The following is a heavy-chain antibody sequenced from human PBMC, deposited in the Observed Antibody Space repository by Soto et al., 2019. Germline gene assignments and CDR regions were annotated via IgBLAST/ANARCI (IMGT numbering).Heavy chain of an antibody. CDR3: ARAVHQAVATWWFDP. J-gene: IGHJ5*02. CDR2: IYYSGST. CDR1: GGSISSSSYY. Sequence: SETLSLTCTVSGGSISSSSYYWGGIRQPPGKGLEWIGSIYYSGSTYYNPSLKSRVTISVDTSKNQFSLKLSSVTAADTAVYYCARAVHQAVATWWFDPWGQGTLVT. D-gene: IGHD6-19*01. V-gene: IGHV4-39*01.